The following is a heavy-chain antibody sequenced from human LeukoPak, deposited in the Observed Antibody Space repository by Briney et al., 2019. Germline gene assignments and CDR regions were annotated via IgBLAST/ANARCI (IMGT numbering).Heavy chain of an antibody. J-gene: IGHJ4*02. Sequence: GGSLRLSCAASGFTFDDYAMHWVRHAPGKGLEWVSGISWNSGSIGYADSVKGRFTISRDNAKNSLYLQMNSLRAEDTALYYCAKDMLVRAVTYCGGDCSNFDYWGQGTLVTVSS. CDR1: GFTFDDYA. CDR3: AKDMLVRAVTYCGGDCSNFDY. CDR2: ISWNSGSI. V-gene: IGHV3-9*01. D-gene: IGHD2-21*02.